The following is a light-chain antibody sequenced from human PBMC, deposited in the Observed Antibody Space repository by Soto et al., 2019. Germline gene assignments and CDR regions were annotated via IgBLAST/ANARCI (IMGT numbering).Light chain of an antibody. Sequence: DIQMAQSPSSLSASVGDRVTITCRTTQTISNYLNWYQQKPGKAPKLLIYGVSTLQSGVPSRFSGSGSGTDFNLTISTLQTEDFATYFCQQSYSNPPWTFGQGTKVDIK. V-gene: IGKV1-39*01. CDR1: QTISNY. J-gene: IGKJ1*01. CDR2: GVS. CDR3: QQSYSNPPWT.